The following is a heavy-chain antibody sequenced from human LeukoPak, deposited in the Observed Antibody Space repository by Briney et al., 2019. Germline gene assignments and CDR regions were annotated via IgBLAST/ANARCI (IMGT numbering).Heavy chain of an antibody. D-gene: IGHD1-20*01. CDR3: ARLTGTFWPTDY. CDR2: IYYNGIT. CDR1: GRSISSSGYY. V-gene: IGHV4-39*01. J-gene: IGHJ4*02. Sequence: PSETLSLTCPVAGRSISSSGYYWAWIRQPPGKGLEWIGSIYYNGITYYNPSLKSRLTISVDTSKNQFSLKLSSVTAADTAVYYCARLTGTFWPTDYWGQGTLVTVSS.